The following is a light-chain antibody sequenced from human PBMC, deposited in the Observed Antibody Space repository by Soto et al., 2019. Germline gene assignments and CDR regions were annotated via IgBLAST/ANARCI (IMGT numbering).Light chain of an antibody. Sequence: ERVMTQSPATLSASPGERVTLSCRASQSVASSVAWYQQKPGQAPRLILYGASTRATGFPARFSGSGSGTEFTLTISSLQSEDFAVYLCQQYHYWPITFGQGTRLDIK. CDR2: GAS. V-gene: IGKV3-15*01. J-gene: IGKJ5*01. CDR1: QSVASS. CDR3: QQYHYWPIT.